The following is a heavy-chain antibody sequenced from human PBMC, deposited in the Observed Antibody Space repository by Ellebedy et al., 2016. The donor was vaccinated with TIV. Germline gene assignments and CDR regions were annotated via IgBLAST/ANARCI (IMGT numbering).Heavy chain of an antibody. CDR2: IDAAAGGNT. CDR3: ATKGGTTLNFDY. Sequence: GESLKISCAASGFSFSTHSMNWVRQAPGRGLEWVSGIDAAAGGNTHYADSVRGRSAISRDNSKNTLYFQINSLRAEDTAVYYCATKGGTTLNFDYWGQGTLVTVSS. D-gene: IGHD1-7*01. CDR1: GFSFSTHS. V-gene: IGHV3-23*01. J-gene: IGHJ4*02.